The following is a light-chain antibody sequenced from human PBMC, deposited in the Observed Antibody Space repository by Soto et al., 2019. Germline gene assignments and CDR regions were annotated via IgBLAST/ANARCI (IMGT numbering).Light chain of an antibody. CDR3: GTWDSSLRVYV. V-gene: IGLV1-51*01. CDR1: RSNIENNY. CDR2: DNN. J-gene: IGLJ1*01. Sequence: QSVLTQPPSVSAAPGQKVTVSCSGSRSNIENNYFSWYQQLPGTAPKPLIFDNNKRPSGIPDRLSGSKSGTSATLGITGLQTGDEADYYCGTWDSSLRVYVFGTGTKVTVL.